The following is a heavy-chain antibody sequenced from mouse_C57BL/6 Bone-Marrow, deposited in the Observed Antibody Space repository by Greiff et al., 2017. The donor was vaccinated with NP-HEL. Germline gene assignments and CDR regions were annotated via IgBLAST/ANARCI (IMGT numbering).Heavy chain of an antibody. CDR3: VRRRDGSFPYYAMDD. D-gene: IGHD1-1*01. Sequence: EVKLVESGGGLVQPKGSLKLSCAASGFSFNTYAMNWVRQAPGKGLEWVARIRSKSNNYATYYADSVKDRFTISRDDSESMLYLQMNNLKTEDTAMYYGVRRRDGSFPYYAMDDWGQGTSVTVSS. J-gene: IGHJ4*01. V-gene: IGHV10-1*01. CDR1: GFSFNTYA. CDR2: IRSKSNNYAT.